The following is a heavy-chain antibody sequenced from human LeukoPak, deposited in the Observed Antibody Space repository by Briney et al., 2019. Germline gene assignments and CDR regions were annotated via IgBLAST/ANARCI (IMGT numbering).Heavy chain of an antibody. CDR1: GVSISNYY. J-gene: IGHJ4*02. CDR3: ARGVSSGYYSVDYFDY. D-gene: IGHD3-22*01. V-gene: IGHV4-4*07. CDR2: IYSSGST. Sequence: PSDTLSLTCTVSGVSISNYYWSWIRQPAGKGLEWIGRIYSSGSTNYNPSLKSRVTMSVDTSKNQFSLKLTSVTAADTAVYYCARGVSSGYYSVDYFDYWGQGTLVTVSS.